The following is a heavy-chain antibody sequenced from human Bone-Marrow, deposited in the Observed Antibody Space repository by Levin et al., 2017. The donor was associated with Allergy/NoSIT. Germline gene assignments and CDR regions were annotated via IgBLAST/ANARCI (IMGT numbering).Heavy chain of an antibody. J-gene: IGHJ5*02. V-gene: IGHV3-11*01. CDR2: ISSSATNI. CDR3: ARGADWFDP. Sequence: GGSLRLSCAASGFTFSDYYMTWIRQTPGKGLEWVSYISSSATNIYYTDSVKGRFTISRDNAKNSLFLQMNSLRAEDTAVYYCARGADWFDPWGQGTLVTVSS. CDR1: GFTFSDYY.